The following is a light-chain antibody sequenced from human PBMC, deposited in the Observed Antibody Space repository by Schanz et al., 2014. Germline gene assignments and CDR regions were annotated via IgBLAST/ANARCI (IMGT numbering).Light chain of an antibody. CDR1: SSGVGDLNY. CDR2: DVS. Sequence: QSALTQPRSVSGSPGQSVSISCTGTSSGVGDLNYVSWYQQLPGKAPRLLIYDVSNRPSGVSNRFSGSKSGNTASLTISGLQAEDEADYYCSSYTRSSSYVFGTGTKLTVL. J-gene: IGLJ1*01. CDR3: SSYTRSSSYV. V-gene: IGLV2-14*01.